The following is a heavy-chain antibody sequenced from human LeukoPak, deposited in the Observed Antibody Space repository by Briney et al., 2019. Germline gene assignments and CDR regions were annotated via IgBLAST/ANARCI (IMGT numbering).Heavy chain of an antibody. Sequence: SETLSLTCAVYGGSFSGYYWSWIRQPPGKGLEWIGEINHSGSTNYNPSLKSRVTISVDTSKNQFSLKLSSVTAADTAVYYCARGRPGGGFDYWGQGTLVTVSS. V-gene: IGHV4-34*01. CDR3: ARGRPGGGFDY. J-gene: IGHJ4*02. CDR1: GGSFSGYY. D-gene: IGHD4-23*01. CDR2: INHSGST.